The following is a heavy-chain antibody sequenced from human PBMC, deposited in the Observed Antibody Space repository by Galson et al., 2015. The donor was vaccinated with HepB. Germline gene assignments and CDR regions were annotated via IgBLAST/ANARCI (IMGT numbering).Heavy chain of an antibody. J-gene: IGHJ4*02. CDR3: AAGYMVFDY. V-gene: IGHV1-58*01. D-gene: IGHD3-10*01. CDR2: IVVGDGKT. CDR1: GLTFNYSV. Sequence: SVKVSCKASGLTFNYSVVQWVRQARGQPREWVGWIVVGDGKTNYEQKLQERVTINRDLSTSTAYMELRSLRSEYTAVYYCAAGYMVFDYWGQGTVVTVSS.